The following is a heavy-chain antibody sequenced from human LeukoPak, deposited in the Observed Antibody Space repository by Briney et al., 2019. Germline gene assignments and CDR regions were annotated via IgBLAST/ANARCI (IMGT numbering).Heavy chain of an antibody. D-gene: IGHD5-12*01. V-gene: IGHV3-23*01. CDR2: ISGSGGST. Sequence: HPGGSLRLSCAASGFTFSSYAMSWVRQAPGKGLEWVSAISGSGGSTYYADSAKGRFTISRDNSKNTLYLQMNSLRAEDTAVYYCAKGVPGGGSSHFDYWGQGTLVTVSS. J-gene: IGHJ4*02. CDR1: GFTFSSYA. CDR3: AKGVPGGGSSHFDY.